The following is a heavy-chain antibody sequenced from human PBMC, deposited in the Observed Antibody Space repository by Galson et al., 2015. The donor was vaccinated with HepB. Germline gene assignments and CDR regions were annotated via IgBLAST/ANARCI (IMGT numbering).Heavy chain of an antibody. CDR1: GFTFSSYA. Sequence: SLRLSCAASGFTFSSYAMHWVRQAPGKGLEWVAVISYDGSNKYYADSVKGRFTISRDNSKNTLYLQMNSLRAEDTAVYYCARDFGYGGNSGPVYYYYGMDVWGQGTTVTVSS. CDR3: ARDFGYGGNSGPVYYYYGMDV. CDR2: ISYDGSNK. V-gene: IGHV3-30-3*01. D-gene: IGHD4-23*01. J-gene: IGHJ6*02.